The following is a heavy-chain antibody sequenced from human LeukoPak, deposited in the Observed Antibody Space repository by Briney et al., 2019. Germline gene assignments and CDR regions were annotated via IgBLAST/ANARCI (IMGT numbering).Heavy chain of an antibody. V-gene: IGHV4-39*07. CDR1: GGSISSSSYY. CDR2: IYYSGST. CDR3: ASTDCSNTNCFGANWFDP. J-gene: IGHJ5*02. Sequence: SETLSLTCTVSGGSISSSSYYWGWIRQPPGRGLEWIGYIYYSGSTYYNPSLKSRATISIDTPKSQFSLKLNSVTAADTAVYFCASTDCSNTNCFGANWFDPWGQGTLVTVSS. D-gene: IGHD2-2*01.